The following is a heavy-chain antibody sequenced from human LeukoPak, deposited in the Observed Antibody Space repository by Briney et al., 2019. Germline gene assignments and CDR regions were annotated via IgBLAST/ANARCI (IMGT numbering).Heavy chain of an antibody. CDR3: AREGLTGTIDY. D-gene: IGHD1/OR15-1a*01. J-gene: IGHJ4*02. Sequence: PGGSLRLSCAASGFTVSSNYMSWVRQAPGKGLEWVSVIYSGGSTYYADSVKGRFTISRDNSKNTLYLQMNSLRAEDTVVYYCAREGLTGTIDYWGQGTLVTVSS. V-gene: IGHV3-53*01. CDR1: GFTVSSNY. CDR2: IYSGGST.